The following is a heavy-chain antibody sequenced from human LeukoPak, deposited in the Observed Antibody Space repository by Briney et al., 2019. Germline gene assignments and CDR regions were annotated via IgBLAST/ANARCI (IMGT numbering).Heavy chain of an antibody. J-gene: IGHJ4*02. CDR3: ASSAAYYYDSSVYYPFDY. V-gene: IGHV3-53*04. CDR1: GFTVSSNY. CDR2: IYSGGST. Sequence: GGSLRLSCAASGFTVSSNYMSWVRQAPGKGLEWVSVIYSGGSTYYADSVKGRFTISRHNSKNTLYLQMNSLRAEDTAVYYCASSAAYYYDSSVYYPFDYWGQGTLVTVSS. D-gene: IGHD3-22*01.